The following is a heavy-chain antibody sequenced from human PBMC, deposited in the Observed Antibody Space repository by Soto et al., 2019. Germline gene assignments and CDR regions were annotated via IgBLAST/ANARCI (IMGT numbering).Heavy chain of an antibody. CDR3: ARKFVDYYYGMDV. Sequence: GASVKVSSKAPGYSFTSYSISSVRQAPGPGREWXGXSXXXSXKXXXAXXXKGRVTMTTDTSTSTAYMELRSLRSDDTAVYYCARKFVDYYYGMDVWGQGTTVTVSS. CDR1: GYSFTSYS. CDR2: SXXXSXKX. J-gene: IGHJ6*02. D-gene: IGHD3-10*01. V-gene: IGHV1-18*04.